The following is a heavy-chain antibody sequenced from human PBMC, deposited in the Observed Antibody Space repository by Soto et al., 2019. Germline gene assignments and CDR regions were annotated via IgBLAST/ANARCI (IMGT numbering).Heavy chain of an antibody. D-gene: IGHD6-19*01. J-gene: IGHJ6*02. V-gene: IGHV1-58*01. CDR2: IVVNSGNT. CDR1: GFTFSHSA. CDR3: AANPRFTSGWYGHSTTYYYGMDV. Sequence: ASVKVSCKASGFTFSHSAVQWVRQARGQRLEWIGWIVVNSGNTDFAQKFQERVTISRDMSTNTVYMELSSLRSGDTALYYCAANPRFTSGWYGHSTTYYYGMDVWGQGTTVTVSS.